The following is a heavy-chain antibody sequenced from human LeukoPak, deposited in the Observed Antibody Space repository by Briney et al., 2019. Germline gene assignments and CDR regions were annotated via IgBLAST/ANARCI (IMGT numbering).Heavy chain of an antibody. D-gene: IGHD4-23*01. CDR2: TYYSGST. CDR1: GGSISSYY. Sequence: ETLSLTCTVSGGSISSYYWSWIRQPPGKELERIGYTYYSGSTNYNPSLKSRVTISVDTSKNQFSLKLSSVTAADTAVYYCARVVTLRRYYYYYYMDVWGKGTTVTVSS. CDR3: ARVVTLRRYYYYYYMDV. V-gene: IGHV4-59*01. J-gene: IGHJ6*03.